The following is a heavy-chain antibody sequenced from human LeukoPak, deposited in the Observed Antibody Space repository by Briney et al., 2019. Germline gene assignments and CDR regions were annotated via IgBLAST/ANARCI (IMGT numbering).Heavy chain of an antibody. V-gene: IGHV4-59*01. J-gene: IGHJ5*02. CDR3: ARAEGLGDLQFDP. Sequence: SETLSLTCTVSGGSISSYYWSWIRQPPGQGLEWIGYIYYSGSTNYNPSLKSRVTISVDTSKNQFSLKLSSVTAADTAVYYCARAEGLGDLQFDPWGQGTLVTVSS. D-gene: IGHD3-10*01. CDR2: IYYSGST. CDR1: GGSISSYY.